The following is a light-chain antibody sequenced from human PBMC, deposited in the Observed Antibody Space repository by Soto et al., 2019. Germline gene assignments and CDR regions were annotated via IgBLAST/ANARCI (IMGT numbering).Light chain of an antibody. Sequence: DIKMTQSPNTLSASVGDRVTITCRASQSVSSWLAWYQQKPGKVPKLLIYKASTLESGVPSRFSGSGSGTEFTLTISSLQPDDFATYYCQRYDSNPLTFGGGTKVEIK. V-gene: IGKV1-5*03. CDR3: QRYDSNPLT. CDR1: QSVSSW. CDR2: KAS. J-gene: IGKJ4*01.